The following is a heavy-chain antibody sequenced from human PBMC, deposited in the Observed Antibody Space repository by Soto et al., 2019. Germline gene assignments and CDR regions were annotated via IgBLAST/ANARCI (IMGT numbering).Heavy chain of an antibody. D-gene: IGHD2-15*01. Sequence: QVQLVESGGGVVQPGRSLRLSCAASGFTFSSYGMHWVRQAPGKGLEWVAVIWYDGSNKYYADSVKGRFTISRDNSKNTLYLQMNSPRAEDTAVYYCARDEFLGGSCHFAYWGQGTLVTVSS. J-gene: IGHJ4*02. V-gene: IGHV3-33*01. CDR3: ARDEFLGGSCHFAY. CDR2: IWYDGSNK. CDR1: GFTFSSYG.